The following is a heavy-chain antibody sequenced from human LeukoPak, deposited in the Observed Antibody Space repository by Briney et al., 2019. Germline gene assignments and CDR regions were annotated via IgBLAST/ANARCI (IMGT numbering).Heavy chain of an antibody. D-gene: IGHD6-19*01. V-gene: IGHV4-39*01. CDR2: TYFAGST. J-gene: IGHJ4*02. CDR1: GGSINTNSYY. CDR3: ARHRMRIAVASTHDY. Sequence: SETLSLTCTVSGGSINTNSYYWGWIRQPPGKGLEWIGSTYFAGSTYNNPSLQSRLTISVDTSKTQFFLELTSVTAADTALYYCARHRMRIAVASTHDYWGQGTQVTVSS.